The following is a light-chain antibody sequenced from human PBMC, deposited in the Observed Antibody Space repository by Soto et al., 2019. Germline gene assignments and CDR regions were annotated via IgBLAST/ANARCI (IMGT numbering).Light chain of an antibody. CDR3: QKRSDWPWT. CDR2: DVS. V-gene: IGKV3-11*01. Sequence: PGERGTLSCRASESVTTYLAWYQQKPGQAPRLLVYDVSNRATGIPDRFSGGGSGTDLNLTISNLEPEDFAVYYCQKRSDWPWTCGQGTKVDIK. CDR1: ESVTTY. J-gene: IGKJ1*01.